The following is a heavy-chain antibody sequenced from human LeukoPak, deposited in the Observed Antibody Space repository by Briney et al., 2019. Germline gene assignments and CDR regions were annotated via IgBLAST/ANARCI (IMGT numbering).Heavy chain of an antibody. Sequence: SETLSLTCAVYGGSFSGYYWSWIRQPPGKGLEWIGEINHSGSTNYNPSLKSRVTISVDTSKNQFSLKLSSVTAADTAVYYCARGGPIVVVPAARPGSFAPWGQGTLVTVSS. CDR1: GGSFSGYY. V-gene: IGHV4-34*01. J-gene: IGHJ5*02. CDR3: ARGGPIVVVPAARPGSFAP. CDR2: INHSGST. D-gene: IGHD2-2*01.